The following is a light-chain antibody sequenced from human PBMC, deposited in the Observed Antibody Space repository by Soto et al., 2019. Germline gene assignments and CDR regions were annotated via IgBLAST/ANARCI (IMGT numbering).Light chain of an antibody. Sequence: IQMTQSPSTLSASVGDRVTITCRASQSINSRLAWYQQKPGKAPNLLIYKASTLQSGIPSRFSGSGSGTEFTLTISSLQPDDFATYYCQQYDSYSYTLGQGTRLEIK. J-gene: IGKJ5*01. CDR2: KAS. CDR1: QSINSR. V-gene: IGKV1-5*03. CDR3: QQYDSYSYT.